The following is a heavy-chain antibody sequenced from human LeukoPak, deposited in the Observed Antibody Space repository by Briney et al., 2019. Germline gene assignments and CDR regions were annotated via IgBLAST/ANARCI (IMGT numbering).Heavy chain of an antibody. D-gene: IGHD2-15*01. J-gene: IGHJ4*02. CDR3: ARGRGGDCSGGSCYRFDY. CDR1: GYSFTTYD. Sequence: ASVKVSCKASGYSFTTYDINWVRQATGQGLEWMGWMNPNSGNTGYAQKFQGRVTITRNTSISTAYMELSSLTSEDTAVYYCARGRGGDCSGGSCYRFDYWGQGTLVTVSS. CDR2: MNPNSGNT. V-gene: IGHV1-8*03.